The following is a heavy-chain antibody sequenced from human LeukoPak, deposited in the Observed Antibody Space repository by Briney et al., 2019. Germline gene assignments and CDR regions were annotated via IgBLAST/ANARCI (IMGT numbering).Heavy chain of an antibody. J-gene: IGHJ4*02. CDR2: ITGSGGGT. CDR3: AKWGDYDVLTGYYDPDY. V-gene: IGHV3-23*01. Sequence: GGSLRLSCAASGFTFSNYSMSWVRQAPGKGLEWVSAITGSGGGTYYADSVKGRFTISRDNSKNTLYLQMNSLRAEDTAVYYCAKWGDYDVLTGYYDPDYWGQGTLVTVSS. D-gene: IGHD3-9*01. CDR1: GFTFSNYS.